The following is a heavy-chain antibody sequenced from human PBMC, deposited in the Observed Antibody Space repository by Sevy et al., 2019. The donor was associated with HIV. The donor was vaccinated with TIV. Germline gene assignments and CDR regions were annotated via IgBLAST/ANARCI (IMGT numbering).Heavy chain of an antibody. CDR1: GFTFSSYG. CDR2: IWYDGSKK. D-gene: IGHD6-19*01. V-gene: IGHV3-33*01. Sequence: GGSLRLSCAASGFTFSSYGMHWVRQGPGKGLEWVAVIWYDGSKKYYADSVKGRFTISRDNSKNTLYLQMNSLRAEDTAVYYCARGRELLSGIAVAGTFDHWGQGTLVTVSS. J-gene: IGHJ4*02. CDR3: ARGRELLSGIAVAGTFDH.